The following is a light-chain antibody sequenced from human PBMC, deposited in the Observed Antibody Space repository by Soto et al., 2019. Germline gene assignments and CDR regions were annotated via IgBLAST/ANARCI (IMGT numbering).Light chain of an antibody. Sequence: EIVLTQSPGTLSLSPGERLSLSCRTSQSLSTMSLAWYQQKPGQAPSLLIYEASTRAPGTPDRFSGSGSGTDFTLTVSRLEPEDFAVYYCQQYGRSVGFGQGTKVDI. CDR1: QSLSTMS. CDR3: QQYGRSVG. J-gene: IGKJ1*01. V-gene: IGKV3-20*01. CDR2: EAS.